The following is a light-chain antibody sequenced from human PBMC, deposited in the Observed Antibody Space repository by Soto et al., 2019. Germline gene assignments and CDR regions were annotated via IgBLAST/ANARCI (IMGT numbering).Light chain of an antibody. CDR2: DAS. CDR3: QQYNSYPWT. CDR1: QTIFNW. J-gene: IGKJ1*01. Sequence: DIQMTQSPSTLSASVGDRVTITCRASQTIFNWLAWYQRKPGRAPNLLISDASSLQSGVPSTFSGSGSGTEFTLTISSLQPGDFATYYCQQYNSYPWTFGQGTKVEIK. V-gene: IGKV1-5*01.